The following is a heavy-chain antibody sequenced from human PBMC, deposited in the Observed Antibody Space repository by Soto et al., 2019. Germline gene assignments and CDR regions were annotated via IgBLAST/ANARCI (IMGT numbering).Heavy chain of an antibody. D-gene: IGHD3-10*01. CDR2: IRSKAYGGTT. V-gene: IGHV3-49*03. CDR3: TRLYYGSGSSINAPFDY. J-gene: IGHJ4*02. CDR1: GFTFGDYA. Sequence: PGGSLRLSCTASGFTFGDYAMSWFRQAPGKGLEWVGFIRSKAYGGTTEYAASVKGRFTISRDDSKSIAYLQMNSLKTEDTSVYFCTRLYYGSGSSINAPFDYWGQGTLVTVSS.